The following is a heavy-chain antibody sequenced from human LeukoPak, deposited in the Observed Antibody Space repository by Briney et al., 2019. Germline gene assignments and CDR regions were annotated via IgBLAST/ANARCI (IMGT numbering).Heavy chain of an antibody. CDR3: TRDASLWSGYYDI. CDR1: GGSISSYY. J-gene: IGHJ3*02. D-gene: IGHD3-3*01. CDR2: IYDSGST. Sequence: SETLSLTCTVSGGSISSYYWSWIRQPPGKGLEWTGYIYDSGSTKYNPSLKSRVTISADASKNQFSLKLNSVTAADTAVYFCTRDASLWSGYYDIWGQGTMVTVSS. V-gene: IGHV4-59*01.